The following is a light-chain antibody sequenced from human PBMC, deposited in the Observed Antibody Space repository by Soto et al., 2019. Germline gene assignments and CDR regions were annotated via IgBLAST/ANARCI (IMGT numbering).Light chain of an antibody. CDR3: VQSIQFPLT. CDR2: EVS. CDR1: QSILHSGGKTH. J-gene: IGKJ4*01. V-gene: IGKV2D-29*01. Sequence: EIVMTQTPLSLPVTPGQPASISWKSSQSILHSGGKTHLYWYLQKPGQPPQLLIYEVSNRFSGVPDRFSGSGSGTDFTLEISRVEAEDVGVYYCVQSIQFPLTFGGGTKVEIK.